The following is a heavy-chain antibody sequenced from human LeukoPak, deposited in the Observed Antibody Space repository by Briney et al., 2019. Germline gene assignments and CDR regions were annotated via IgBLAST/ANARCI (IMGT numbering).Heavy chain of an antibody. V-gene: IGHV3-7*01. CDR3: SRSLEY. J-gene: IGHJ4*02. Sequence: PGGSLRLSCTASGFTFSHYWMDWVRQAPGKGLEWLANINQDESVKYYVDSVKGRFTISRDNTKNSLSLRMDSLRDDDTAVYYCSRSLEYSGQGTLVTVSS. CDR1: GFTFSHYW. CDR2: INQDESVK.